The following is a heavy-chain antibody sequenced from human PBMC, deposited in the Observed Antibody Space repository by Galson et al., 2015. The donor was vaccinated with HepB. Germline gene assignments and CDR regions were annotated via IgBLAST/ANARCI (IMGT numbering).Heavy chain of an antibody. Sequence: SLRLSCAASGFTFSSYAMHWVRQAPGKGLEYVSAISSNGGSTYYADSVKGRFTISRDNSKNTLYLQMSSLRAEDTAVYYCVKDGGGKYSSSEPVGHYYYYYGMDVWGQGTTVTVSS. CDR3: VKDGGGKYSSSEPVGHYYYYYGMDV. V-gene: IGHV3-64D*06. CDR1: GFTFSSYA. J-gene: IGHJ6*02. CDR2: ISSNGGST. D-gene: IGHD6-6*01.